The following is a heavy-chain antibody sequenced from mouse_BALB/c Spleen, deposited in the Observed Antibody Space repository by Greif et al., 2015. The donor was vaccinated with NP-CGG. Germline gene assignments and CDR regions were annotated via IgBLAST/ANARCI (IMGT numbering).Heavy chain of an antibody. Sequence: VQLQQSGAELVRSGASVKLSCTASGFNIKDYYMHWVKQRPEQGLEWIGWIDPENGDTEYAPKFQGKATMTADTSSNTAYLQLSSLTSEDTAVYYCPGLGLRAMDYWGQGTTVTVSS. V-gene: IGHV14-4*02. CDR3: PGLGLRAMDY. D-gene: IGHD4-1*01. J-gene: IGHJ4*01. CDR1: GFNIKDYY. CDR2: IDPENGDT.